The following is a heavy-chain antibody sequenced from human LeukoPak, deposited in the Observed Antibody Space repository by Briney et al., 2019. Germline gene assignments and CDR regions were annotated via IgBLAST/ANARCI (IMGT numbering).Heavy chain of an antibody. CDR2: IGSNGGST. J-gene: IGHJ4*02. CDR1: GFTFSSHA. D-gene: IGHD3-22*01. V-gene: IGHV3-64*01. Sequence: GGSLRLSCAASGFTFSSHAMHWVRQAPGKGLEYVSAIGSNGGSTYYANSVKGRFTISRDNSKNTLYLQMGSLRAEDMAVYYCARDDSSAFDYWGQGTLVTVSS. CDR3: ARDDSSAFDY.